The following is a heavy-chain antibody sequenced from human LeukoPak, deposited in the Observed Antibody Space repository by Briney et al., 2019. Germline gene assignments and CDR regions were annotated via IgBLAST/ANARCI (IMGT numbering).Heavy chain of an antibody. CDR2: IDHSGST. CDR1: GGSFSGYY. V-gene: IGHV4-34*01. J-gene: IGHJ4*02. D-gene: IGHD6-6*01. CDR3: ARSAARRFFAY. Sequence: SETLSLTCAVYGGSFSGYYWSWIRQPPGKGLEWIGEIDHSGSTNYNPSLKSRVTISVDTSKNQFSLKLSSVTAADTAVYYCARSAARRFFAYWGQGTLVTVSS.